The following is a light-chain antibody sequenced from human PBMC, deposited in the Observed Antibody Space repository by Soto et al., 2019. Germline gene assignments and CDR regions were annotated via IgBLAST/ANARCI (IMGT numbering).Light chain of an antibody. CDR2: DAS. J-gene: IGKJ5*01. V-gene: IGKV3-11*01. CDR3: QQRSNWRGT. CDR1: QSVSNHY. Sequence: IVLTQSPGTLSLSPGERATLSFMSSQSVSNHYLDGYQQKPGKDPRLLIYDASNRDTGIPARFSGIGSGTEFTLTISSLEPEDVAVYYCQQRSNWRGTFGQGTRLEIK.